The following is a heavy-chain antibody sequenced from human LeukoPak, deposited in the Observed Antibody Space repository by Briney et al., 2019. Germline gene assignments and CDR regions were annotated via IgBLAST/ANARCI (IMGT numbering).Heavy chain of an antibody. V-gene: IGHV4-34*01. CDR1: GGSFSGYY. D-gene: IGHD2-2*01. J-gene: IGHJ4*02. Sequence: SETLSLTCAVYGGSFSGYYWSWIRQPPGKGLEWIGEINHSGSTNYNPSLKSRVTISVDTSKNQFSLKLSSVTAADTAVYYCARIVSDCGSTSCRRYFDYWGQGTLVTVSS. CDR2: INHSGST. CDR3: ARIVSDCGSTSCRRYFDY.